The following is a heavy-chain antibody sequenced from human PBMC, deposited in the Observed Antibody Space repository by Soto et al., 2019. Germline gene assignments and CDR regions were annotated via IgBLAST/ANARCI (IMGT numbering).Heavy chain of an antibody. J-gene: IGHJ6*02. V-gene: IGHV3-30*03. CDR1: RFSFSSHG. CDR3: AGALENPYFYYGLNV. D-gene: IGHD1-1*01. Sequence: XVSLRLSCAASRFSFSSHGMEWVRLAPGKGLEWVAATTYDGGMKHYVDSVKGRFTISRDNSKNTLYLQMNSLRVEDTATYYCAGALENPYFYYGLNVWGQGTTGTVSS. CDR2: TTYDGGMK.